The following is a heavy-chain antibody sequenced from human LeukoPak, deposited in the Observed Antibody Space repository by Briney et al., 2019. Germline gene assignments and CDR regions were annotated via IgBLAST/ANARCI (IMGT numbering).Heavy chain of an antibody. D-gene: IGHD2-2*02. CDR2: IYYSGRT. Sequence: SEPLSLPCTVSGGSISSGGYYWSWIRQHPGKGLEWFGYIYYSGRTYYNPSLKSRVTISVDTSKIQFSLKLSSVTAADTAVYYCARAAVEDVVVPAAIGYFDFWGQGTLVTVS. CDR1: GGSISSGGYY. V-gene: IGHV4-31*03. CDR3: ARAAVEDVVVPAAIGYFDF. J-gene: IGHJ4*02.